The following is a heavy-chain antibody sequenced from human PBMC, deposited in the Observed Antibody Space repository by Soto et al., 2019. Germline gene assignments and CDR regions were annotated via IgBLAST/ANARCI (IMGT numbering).Heavy chain of an antibody. CDR3: ARDQYDILTGPNY. CDR1: GFTFSSYA. D-gene: IGHD3-9*01. CDR2: ISYDGSNK. V-gene: IGHV3-30-3*01. Sequence: GALRLSCAASGFTFSSYAMHWVRQAPGKGLEWVAVISYDGSNKYYADSVKGRFTISRDNSKNTLYLQMNGLRPEDAAVYYCARDQYDILTGPNYWGQGTLVTVSS. J-gene: IGHJ4*02.